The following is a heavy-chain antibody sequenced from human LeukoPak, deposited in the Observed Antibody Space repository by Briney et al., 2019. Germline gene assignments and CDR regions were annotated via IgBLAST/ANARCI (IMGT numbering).Heavy chain of an antibody. Sequence: SETLSLTCTVSGGSISSYYWSWIRQPPGKGLEWIGYIYYSGSTNYNPSLKSRVTISVKTSKNQFSLKLSSVTAADTAVYYCAKDPRDHSYCWSWRYFDYWGQGTLVTVSS. CDR3: AKDPRDHSYCWSWRYFDY. V-gene: IGHV4-59*12. J-gene: IGHJ4*02. CDR2: IYYSGST. D-gene: IGHD5-18*01. CDR1: GGSISSYY.